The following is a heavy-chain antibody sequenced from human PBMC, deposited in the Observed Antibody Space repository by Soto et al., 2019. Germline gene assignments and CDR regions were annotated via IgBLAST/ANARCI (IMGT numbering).Heavy chain of an antibody. CDR1: EFTFRNFW. V-gene: IGHV3-7*03. CDR3: ARLRKGGFCDY. D-gene: IGHD1-26*01. CDR2: IKEDGSEK. J-gene: IGHJ4*02. Sequence: EVQLVQSGGGLVQPGGSLRLSCAASEFTFRNFWMTWVRQTPGKGLEWVANIKEDGSEKYYVDSVKGRFTISRDSAKSSLYLQMDSLRAEDTALYYCARLRKGGFCDYWGQGSLVTVST.